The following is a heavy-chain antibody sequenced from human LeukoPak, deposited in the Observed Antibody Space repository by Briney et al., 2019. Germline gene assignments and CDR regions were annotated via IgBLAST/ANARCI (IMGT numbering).Heavy chain of an antibody. V-gene: IGHV3-9*01. J-gene: IGHJ3*01. D-gene: IGHD3-10*01. Sequence: GGSLRLSCAASGFPFDEHAMHWVRQGPGKGLEWVSGSETIGYVDSVKGRFTISRDNVRKSLYLQMNSLRIEDTALYYCAKDRGGGSQLGDAYDVWGQGTMVSVSA. CDR1: GFPFDEHA. CDR2: SETI. CDR3: AKDRGGGSQLGDAYDV.